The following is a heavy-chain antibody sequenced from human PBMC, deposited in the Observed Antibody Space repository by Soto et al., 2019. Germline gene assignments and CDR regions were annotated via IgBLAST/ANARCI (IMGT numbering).Heavy chain of an antibody. V-gene: IGHV3-48*04. Sequence: PGGSLRLSCAASGFTFSSYGMHWVRQAPGKGLEWVSYISSSGSTIYYADSVKGRFTISRDNAKNSLYLQMNSLSAEDTAVYYCARSGYCSSTSCYWYLNNWFDPWGQGTLVTVSS. CDR3: ARSGYCSSTSCYWYLNNWFDP. J-gene: IGHJ5*02. D-gene: IGHD2-2*01. CDR2: ISSSGSTI. CDR1: GFTFSSYG.